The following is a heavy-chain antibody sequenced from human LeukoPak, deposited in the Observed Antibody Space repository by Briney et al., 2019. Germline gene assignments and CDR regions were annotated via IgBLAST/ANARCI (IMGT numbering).Heavy chain of an antibody. V-gene: IGHV3-23*01. CDR2: ISGSGGST. Sequence: SGGSLRLSCAASGFTFSSYAMSWVRQAPGKGLEWVSAISGSGGSTYYADSVKGRFTISRDNSKNTLYLQMNSLRAEDTAVYYCAKDGAGSCGGDRYGYYFDYWGQGTLVTVSS. CDR1: GFTFSSYA. D-gene: IGHD2-21*01. CDR3: AKDGAGSCGGDRYGYYFDY. J-gene: IGHJ4*02.